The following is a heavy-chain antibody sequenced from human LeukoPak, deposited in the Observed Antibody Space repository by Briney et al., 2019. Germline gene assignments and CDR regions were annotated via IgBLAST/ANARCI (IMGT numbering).Heavy chain of an antibody. CDR3: AREDYSAYAFDI. D-gene: IGHD4-11*01. J-gene: IGHJ3*02. Sequence: GGSLRLSCAASGFTFSSYPMHWVRRAPGRGLEYLATISNNGGRTFYANSVKGRFTISRDNSKNTLYLQMGSLRAEDMAVYYCAREDYSAYAFDIWGQGTMVTVSS. CDR2: ISNNGGRT. CDR1: GFTFSSYP. V-gene: IGHV3-64*01.